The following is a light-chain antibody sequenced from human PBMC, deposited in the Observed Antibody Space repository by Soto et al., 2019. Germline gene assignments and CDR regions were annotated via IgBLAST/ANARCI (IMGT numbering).Light chain of an antibody. CDR1: QSVSSN. V-gene: IGKV3-15*01. J-gene: IGKJ1*01. CDR2: GAS. CDR3: QQYNNWPRR. Sequence: EIRLSQSPATLNLSPGERATLSCRASQSVSSNLAWYQQKPGQAPRLLIYGASTRATGIPARFSGSGSGTEFTLTISSLQTEDFAVYCCQQYNNWPRRSGHGTKADI.